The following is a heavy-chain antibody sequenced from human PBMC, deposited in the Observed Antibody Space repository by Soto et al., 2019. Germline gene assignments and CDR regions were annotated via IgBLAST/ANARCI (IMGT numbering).Heavy chain of an antibody. CDR2: VTYEENEI. V-gene: IGHV3-30*18. CDR3: VKEQSSGYWRTADY. CDR1: GFTFSSCG. Sequence: QVQLVESGGGVIQPGRSLRLSCAASGFTFSSCGMYWVRQAPGKGLEWVAVVTYEENEIHYADSVKGRFTISRDNSKNMVYLEMDSLRVEDTAVYYCVKEQSSGYWRTADYWGQGTLITVSS. D-gene: IGHD5-12*01. J-gene: IGHJ4*02.